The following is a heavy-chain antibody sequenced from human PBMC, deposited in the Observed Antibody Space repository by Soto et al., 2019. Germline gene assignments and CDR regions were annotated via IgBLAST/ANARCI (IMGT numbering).Heavy chain of an antibody. D-gene: IGHD6-6*01. Sequence: SVKVSCKASGGTFSSYAISWVRQAPGQGLEWMGGIIPIFGTANYAQKFQGRVTITADESTSTAYMELSSLRSEDTAVYYCARDNNESIEAPGWFDTWGQGTLVTVSS. J-gene: IGHJ5*02. CDR3: ARDNNESIEAPGWFDT. V-gene: IGHV1-69*13. CDR2: IIPIFGTA. CDR1: GGTFSSYA.